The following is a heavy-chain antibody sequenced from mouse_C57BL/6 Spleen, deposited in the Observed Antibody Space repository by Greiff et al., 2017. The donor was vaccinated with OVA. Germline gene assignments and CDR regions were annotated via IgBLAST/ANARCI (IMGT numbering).Heavy chain of an antibody. CDR2: IDPETGGT. V-gene: IGHV1-15*01. Sequence: VKLVESGAELVRPGASVTLSCKASGYTFTDYEMHWVKQTPVHGLEWIGAIDPETGGTAYNQKFKGKAILTADKSSSTAYMELRSLTSEDSAVYYCTGWLLQVYWGQGTTLTVSS. CDR1: GYTFTDYE. CDR3: TGWLLQVY. D-gene: IGHD2-3*01. J-gene: IGHJ2*01.